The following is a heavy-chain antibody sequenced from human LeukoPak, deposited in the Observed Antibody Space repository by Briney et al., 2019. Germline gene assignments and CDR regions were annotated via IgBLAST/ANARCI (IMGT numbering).Heavy chain of an antibody. D-gene: IGHD3-3*01. V-gene: IGHV3-11*01. CDR2: ISSSGSTI. Sequence: GGSLRLPCAASGFTFSDYYMSWIRQAPGKGLEWVSYISSSGSTIYYADSVKGRFTISRDNAKNSLYLQMNSLRAEDTAVYYCAGYDFWSGYYKVYWGQGTLVTVSS. CDR3: AGYDFWSGYYKVY. CDR1: GFTFSDYY. J-gene: IGHJ4*02.